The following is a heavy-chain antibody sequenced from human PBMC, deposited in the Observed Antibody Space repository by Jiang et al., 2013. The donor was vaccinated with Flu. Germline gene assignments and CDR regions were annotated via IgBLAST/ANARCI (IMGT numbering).Heavy chain of an antibody. V-gene: IGHV1-69*11. Sequence: GDPLSSYAFSWVRQAPGQGLEWMGSIIPVPGTTNYAQNFQDRITVTADESTRTAYMELSSLRSDDTAVYFCAKETIEMPTTDLAFNYHPMDVWGKGTSVSVSS. CDR1: GDPLSSYA. CDR3: AKETIEMPTTDLAFNYHPMDV. CDR2: IIPVPGTT. J-gene: IGHJ6*04. D-gene: IGHD5-24*01.